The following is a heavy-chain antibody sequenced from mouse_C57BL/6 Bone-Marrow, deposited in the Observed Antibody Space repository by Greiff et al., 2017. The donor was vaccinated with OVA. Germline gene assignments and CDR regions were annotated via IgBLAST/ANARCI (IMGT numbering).Heavy chain of an antibody. J-gene: IGHJ2*01. CDR1: GYTFTDYE. CDR3: TSPCGSSYWWYFDY. D-gene: IGHD1-1*01. V-gene: IGHV1-15*01. CDR2: IDPETGGT. Sequence: VQLQQSGAELVRPGASVTLSCKASGYTFTDYEMHWVKQTPVHGLEWIGAIDPETGGTAYNQKFKGKAILTADKSSSTAYMELRSLTAEDVAVYYCTSPCGSSYWWYFDYWGQGTTLTVSS.